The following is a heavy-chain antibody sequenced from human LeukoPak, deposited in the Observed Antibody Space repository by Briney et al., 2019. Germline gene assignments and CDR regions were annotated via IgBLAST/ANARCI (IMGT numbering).Heavy chain of an antibody. D-gene: IGHD6-13*01. CDR3: AKSTIAAADTFDY. Sequence: AASVKVPCKASGYTFTGYYMHWVRQAPGQGLEWMGWINPNSGGTNYAQKFQGRVTMTRDTSISTAYMELSSLRSDDTAVYYCAKSTIAAADTFDYWGQGTLVTVSS. V-gene: IGHV1-2*02. CDR1: GYTFTGYY. CDR2: INPNSGGT. J-gene: IGHJ4*02.